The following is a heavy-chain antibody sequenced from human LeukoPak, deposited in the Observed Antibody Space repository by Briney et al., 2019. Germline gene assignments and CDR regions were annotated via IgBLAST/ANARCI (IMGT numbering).Heavy chain of an antibody. Sequence: ASVKVSCKASGYTFTSYDINWVRQATGQGLEWMGWMNPNSGSTGYAQKFQGRVTVTRNTSISTAYMELSSLRSEDTAVYYCARGLGTYGSGSYRLWDRAFDYWGQGTLVTVSS. CDR1: GYTFTSYD. CDR2: MNPNSGST. D-gene: IGHD3-10*01. V-gene: IGHV1-8*01. J-gene: IGHJ4*02. CDR3: ARGLGTYGSGSYRLWDRAFDY.